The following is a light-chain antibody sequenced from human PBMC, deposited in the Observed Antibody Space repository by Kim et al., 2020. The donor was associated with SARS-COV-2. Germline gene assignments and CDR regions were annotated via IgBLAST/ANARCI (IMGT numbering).Light chain of an antibody. CDR1: SSNIGHNY. CDR3: GTWDTSLSSYV. V-gene: IGLV1-51*01. Sequence: QSVLTQPPSVSAAPGQKVTVSCSGSSSNIGHNYVSWYQQLPGTAPKLLIYDNDKRPSGIPDRFSGSLSGTSATLGITGLQTGDEADYYCGTWDTSLSSYVFGTGTKVTVL. J-gene: IGLJ1*01. CDR2: DND.